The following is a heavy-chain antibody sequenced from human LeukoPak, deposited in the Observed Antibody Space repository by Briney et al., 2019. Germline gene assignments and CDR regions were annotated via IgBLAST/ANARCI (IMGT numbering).Heavy chain of an antibody. CDR2: ISWNSGSI. V-gene: IGHV3-9*01. Sequence: PGGSLRLSCAASGFIVSNNYINWVRQAPGKGLEWVSGISWNSGSIGYADSVKGRFTISRDNAKNSLYLQMNSLRAEDTALYYCAKDIGYNYGSQYYFDYWGQGTLVTVSS. CDR1: GFIVSNNY. J-gene: IGHJ4*02. D-gene: IGHD5-18*01. CDR3: AKDIGYNYGSQYYFDY.